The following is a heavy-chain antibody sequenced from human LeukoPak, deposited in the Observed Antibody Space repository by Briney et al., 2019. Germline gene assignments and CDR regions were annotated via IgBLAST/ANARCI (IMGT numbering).Heavy chain of an antibody. CDR2: IYSGGST. Sequence: GGSLRLSCAASGLTVSSNYMSWVRQAPGKGLEWVSVIYSGGSTYYADSVKGRFTISRDNSKNTLYLQMNSLRAEDTAVYYCAYGSGSFSGDYWGQGTLVTVSS. CDR1: GLTVSSNY. CDR3: AYGSGSFSGDY. J-gene: IGHJ4*02. D-gene: IGHD3-10*01. V-gene: IGHV3-66*01.